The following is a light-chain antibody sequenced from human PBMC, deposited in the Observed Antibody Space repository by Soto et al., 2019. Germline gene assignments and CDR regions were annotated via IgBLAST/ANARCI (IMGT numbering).Light chain of an antibody. J-gene: IGKJ4*01. V-gene: IGKV2-28*01. CDR1: QSLLHSNGYNY. Sequence: DIVMTQSPLSLPVTPGEPASISCRSSQSLLHSNGYNYLDWYLQKPGQSPQLLIYLGSNRASGVPDRFSGSGSGTDFTLEISRVEAEDVGLYYCMQALQTPLSFGGGTKVEIK. CDR2: LGS. CDR3: MQALQTPLS.